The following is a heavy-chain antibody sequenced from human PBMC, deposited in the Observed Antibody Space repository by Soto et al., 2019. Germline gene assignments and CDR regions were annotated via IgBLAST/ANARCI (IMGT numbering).Heavy chain of an antibody. CDR2: IYPGDSDT. CDR3: ARRHCSGGSCFYYFDH. V-gene: IGHV5-51*01. CDR1: GYSFTSYW. J-gene: IGHJ4*02. Sequence: GESLKISCKGSGYSFTSYWIGWVRQMPGKGLEWMGIIYPGDSDTRYSPSFQGQVTISADKSISTAYLQWSSLKASDTAMYYCARRHCSGGSCFYYFDHWGQGTLVTVSS. D-gene: IGHD2-15*01.